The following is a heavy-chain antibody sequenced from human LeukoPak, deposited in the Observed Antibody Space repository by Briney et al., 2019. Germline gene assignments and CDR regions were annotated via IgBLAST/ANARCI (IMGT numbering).Heavy chain of an antibody. J-gene: IGHJ4*02. D-gene: IGHD6-19*01. V-gene: IGHV3-7*01. CDR1: GFTLSTYW. CDR3: ARDRGSSGRLGRFDN. Sequence: GGSLRLSCAASGFTLSTYWMTWVRQAPGKGLEWVANIKQDGSEKYYVDSVKGRFTISRDNAKKLLYLQMNSRRVEDTAVYYCARDRGSSGRLGRFDNWGQGTLVTVSP. CDR2: IKQDGSEK.